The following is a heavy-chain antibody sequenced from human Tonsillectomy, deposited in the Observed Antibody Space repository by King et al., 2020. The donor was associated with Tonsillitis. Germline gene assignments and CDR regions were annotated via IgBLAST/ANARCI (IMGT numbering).Heavy chain of an antibody. CDR3: SGNGYYYDNGEDY. Sequence: QLQESGPGLVKPSETLSLTCTVSGGSISSSSYYWGWIRQPPGKGLEGIGSICYSGSTYHNPSLKSRVTISVDTSKNQFTLKLRSVTDSDTDVYDCSGNGYYYDNGEDYWGQGTLVTVSS. D-gene: IGHD3-22*01. CDR1: GGSISSSSYY. CDR2: ICYSGST. J-gene: IGHJ4*02. V-gene: IGHV4-39*06.